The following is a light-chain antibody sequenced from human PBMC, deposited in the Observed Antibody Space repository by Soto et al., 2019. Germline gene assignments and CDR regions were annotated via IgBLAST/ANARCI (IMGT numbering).Light chain of an antibody. CDR1: IGAVTSGYY. Sequence: QAVVTQEPSLTVSPGGTVTLTCAASIGAVTSGYYPNWFQQKPGQAPRPLIYSTSSKHSWTPARFSGSLLGGKAALTLTGVQPEDEAESYCLLYYGGALVFGGGTQLTVL. J-gene: IGLJ2*01. CDR3: LLYYGGALV. CDR2: STS. V-gene: IGLV7-43*01.